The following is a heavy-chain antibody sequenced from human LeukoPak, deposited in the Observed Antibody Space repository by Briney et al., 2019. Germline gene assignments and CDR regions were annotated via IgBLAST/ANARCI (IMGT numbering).Heavy chain of an antibody. Sequence: SETLSLTCTVSGGSVSSGSYYWSWIRQSPGKGLEWIGYIYYSGSTNYNPSLKSRVTISVDTSKNQFSLKLSSVTAADAAVYYCARDKNSGTYCDYWGQGTLVTVSS. V-gene: IGHV4-61*01. CDR2: IYYSGST. D-gene: IGHD1-26*01. CDR3: ARDKNSGTYCDY. CDR1: GGSVSSGSYY. J-gene: IGHJ4*02.